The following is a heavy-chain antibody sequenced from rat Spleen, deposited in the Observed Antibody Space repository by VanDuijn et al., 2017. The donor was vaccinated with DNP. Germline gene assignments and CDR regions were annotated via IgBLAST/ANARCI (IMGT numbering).Heavy chain of an antibody. CDR1: GFSLMDYS. V-gene: IGHV2-19*01. CDR3: TRGGGAMDA. J-gene: IGHJ4*01. Sequence: QVKLKESGPGLVQPSQTLSLTCTVSGFSLMDYSVHWVRQPPGKGLEWMGRIRSGGSTDYTSALKFRLSISRDTSKSQVFLKMNSLQIEDTAIYFCTRGGGAMDAWGQGISVTVSS. CDR2: IRSGGST.